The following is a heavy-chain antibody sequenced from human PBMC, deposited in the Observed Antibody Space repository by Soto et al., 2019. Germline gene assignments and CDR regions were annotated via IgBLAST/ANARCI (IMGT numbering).Heavy chain of an antibody. J-gene: IGHJ6*02. Sequence: QVRLQESGPGLVRPSQTLSLTCTVSGDSLSSGGYYCSWIRQLPGKGLEWIGFIYYSGSTFYNPSLXXXVXXSAGASQNQISRKLSSVTAADTAVYSCAKTKTPPVRNGRDGWGQGTTVTVSS. CDR1: GDSLSSGGYY. V-gene: IGHV4-31*04. CDR2: IYYSGST. CDR3: AKTKTPPVRNGRDG. D-gene: IGHD2-8*01.